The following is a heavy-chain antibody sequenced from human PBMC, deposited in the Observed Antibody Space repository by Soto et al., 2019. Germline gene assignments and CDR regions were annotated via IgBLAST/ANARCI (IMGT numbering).Heavy chain of an antibody. CDR2: ISAYNGNT. V-gene: IGHV1-18*01. CDR3: ARSHPTPFYGDFDY. CDR1: GYTFTSYA. D-gene: IGHD4-17*01. J-gene: IGHJ4*02. Sequence: ASVKVSCKASGYTFTSYAMHWVRQAPGQGLEWMGWISAYNGNTNYAQKLQGRVTMTTDTSTSTAYMELRSLRSDDTAVYYCARSHPTPFYGDFDYWGQGTLVTVSS.